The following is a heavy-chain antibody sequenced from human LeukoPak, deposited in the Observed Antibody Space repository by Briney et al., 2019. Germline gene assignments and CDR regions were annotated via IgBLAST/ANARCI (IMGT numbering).Heavy chain of an antibody. Sequence: PGGSLRLSCAASGFTFSSYAMSWVRQAPGKGLEWVSAISGSGGSTYYADSVKGRFTVSRDNSRNTLYLQINSLRAEDTAVYYCAKNGAYSGYDYIDYWGQGTLVTVSS. CDR3: AKNGAYSGYDYIDY. J-gene: IGHJ4*02. D-gene: IGHD5-12*01. CDR2: ISGSGGST. V-gene: IGHV3-23*01. CDR1: GFTFSSYA.